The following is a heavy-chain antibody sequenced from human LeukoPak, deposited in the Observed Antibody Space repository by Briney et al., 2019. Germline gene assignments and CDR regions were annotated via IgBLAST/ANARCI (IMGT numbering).Heavy chain of an antibody. CDR3: ARRGLVAGIYDLVYGFDI. V-gene: IGHV1-8*01. D-gene: IGHD3/OR15-3a*01. CDR2: VNPDTGNT. J-gene: IGHJ3*02. Sequence: ASVKVSCKASGYTFTSYDINWVRQAPGQGPEWMGWVNPDTGNTGFAQKFQGRVTITQNNSVTTVYMELSSLTSEDTAVYYCARRGLVAGIYDLVYGFDIWGQGTMVTVSS. CDR1: GYTFTSYD.